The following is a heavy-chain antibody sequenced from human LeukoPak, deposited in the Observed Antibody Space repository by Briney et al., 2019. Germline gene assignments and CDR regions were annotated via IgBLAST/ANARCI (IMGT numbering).Heavy chain of an antibody. CDR2: INHSGST. CDR3: ARGVSRYSYGYGPLPSHTPYYYMDV. V-gene: IGHV4-34*01. J-gene: IGHJ6*03. Sequence: PSETLSLTCAVYGGSFSGYYWSWIRQPPGKGLEWIGEINHSGSTNYNPSLKSRVTISVDTSKNQFSLKLSSVTAADTAVYYCARGVSRYSYGYGPLPSHTPYYYMDVWGKGTTVTVSS. D-gene: IGHD5-18*01. CDR1: GGSFSGYY.